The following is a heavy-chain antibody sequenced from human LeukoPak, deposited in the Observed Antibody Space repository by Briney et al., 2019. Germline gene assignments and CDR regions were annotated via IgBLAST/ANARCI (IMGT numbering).Heavy chain of an antibody. CDR1: GESFNPHY. CDR2: INHSEDA. CDR3: ARVKGGRMTIFRVVPFHFDY. D-gene: IGHD3-3*01. Sequence: PSETLSLTCAVYGESFNPHYWTWIRQPPGKGLEWIEEINHSEDAKYNPSLKSRVNMSVDTSKNLFSLKLTSVTAADTAVYYCARVKGGRMTIFRVVPFHFDYWGQGSLVTVSS. J-gene: IGHJ4*02. V-gene: IGHV4-34*01.